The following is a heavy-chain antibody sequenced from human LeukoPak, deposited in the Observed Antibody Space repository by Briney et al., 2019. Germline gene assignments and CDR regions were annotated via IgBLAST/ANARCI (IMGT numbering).Heavy chain of an antibody. CDR2: ISGSGGST. D-gene: IGHD4-17*01. V-gene: IGHV3-23*01. CDR1: GFTFSTYA. Sequence: PGGSLRLSCATSGFTFSTYAMSWVRQAPGKGLEWVSTISGSGGSTDYADSVKGRFTISRDNSKNTLYLQMNSLRAEDTAVYYCAKDRMTRATNRRYNWFDPWGQGTLVTVSS. CDR3: AKDRMTRATNRRYNWFDP. J-gene: IGHJ5*02.